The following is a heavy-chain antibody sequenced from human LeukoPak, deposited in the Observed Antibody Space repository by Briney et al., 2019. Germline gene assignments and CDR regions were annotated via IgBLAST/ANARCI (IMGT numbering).Heavy chain of an antibody. CDR3: VRVMLGSSKFFDL. CDR1: GFTFSHYY. Sequence: WGSLRLSCAGSGFTFSHYYIDWVRQAPGKGLEWVARVRNKANSYSIEYAASVKGRFTISRDDSKNSVYLQMNSLKSEDTADYYCVRVMLGSSKFFDLWGRGTLVTVSS. J-gene: IGHJ2*01. V-gene: IGHV3-72*01. CDR2: VRNKANSYSI. D-gene: IGHD1-26*01.